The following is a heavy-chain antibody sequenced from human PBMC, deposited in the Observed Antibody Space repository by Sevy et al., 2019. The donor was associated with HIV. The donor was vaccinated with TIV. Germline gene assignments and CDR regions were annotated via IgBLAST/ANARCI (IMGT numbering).Heavy chain of an antibody. D-gene: IGHD3-22*01. Sequence: ASVKVSCKASGYTFTSYYMHWGRQAPGRGLEWMGIINPSGGSTSYAQKFQGRVTMTRDTSTSTVYMELSSLRSEDTAVYYCARDKTYYYDSSGYSPDAFDIWGQGTMVTVSS. J-gene: IGHJ3*02. V-gene: IGHV1-46*01. CDR2: INPSGGST. CDR3: ARDKTYYYDSSGYSPDAFDI. CDR1: GYTFTSYY.